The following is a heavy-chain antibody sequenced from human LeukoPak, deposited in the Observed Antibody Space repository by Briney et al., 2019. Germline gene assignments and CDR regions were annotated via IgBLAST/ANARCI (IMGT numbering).Heavy chain of an antibody. V-gene: IGHV4-34*01. D-gene: IGHD5-24*01. CDR2: INHSGST. J-gene: IGHJ4*02. CDR1: GGSFRGYY. Sequence: SETLSLTCAVYGGSFRGYYWSWIRQPPGKGLEWIGEINHSGSTNYNPSLKSRVAISVDTSKNQFSLKLSSGTAADTAVYFCARGKGYNSFDYWGQGTLVTVSS. CDR3: ARGKGYNSFDY.